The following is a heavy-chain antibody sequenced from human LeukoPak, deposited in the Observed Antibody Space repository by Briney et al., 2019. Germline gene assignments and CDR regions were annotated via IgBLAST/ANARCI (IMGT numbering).Heavy chain of an antibody. V-gene: IGHV4/OR15-8*02. D-gene: IGHD1-26*01. CDR1: GGSISNGNW. J-gene: IGHJ4*02. Sequence: PSETLSLTCFASGGSISNGNWCSWVRQPPGKGLEWIGEIYHTETTSYNASLESRVTISIDKSNNHFSLKLRSVTAADTAVYYCATRSPLVNAILWGQGTLVTVSS. CDR3: ATRSPLVNAIL. CDR2: IYHTETT.